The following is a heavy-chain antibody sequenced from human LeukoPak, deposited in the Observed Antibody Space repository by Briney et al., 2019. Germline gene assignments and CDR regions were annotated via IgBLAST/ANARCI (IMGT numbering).Heavy chain of an antibody. CDR1: GFTFAAYT. J-gene: IGHJ4*02. V-gene: IGHV3-48*01. D-gene: IGHD4-23*01. CDR3: ARGYGGQDYFDY. CDR2: ITRSSGTI. Sequence: GTSLRLSCATSGFTFAAYTMICVRQAPGKGLEWVAYITRSSGTIYYADPVKGRFTISRDNSKNTLYLQMNSLRAEDTAVYYCARGYGGQDYFDYWGQGTLVTVSS.